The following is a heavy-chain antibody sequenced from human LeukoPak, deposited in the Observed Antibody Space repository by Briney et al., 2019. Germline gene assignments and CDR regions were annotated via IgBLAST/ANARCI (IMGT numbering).Heavy chain of an antibody. Sequence: SETLSLTCTVSGGSIRSFDNYWVWIRQPPGKGLEWIGGIHYNGNTYYYPSLKSRVTISVDTSKNQFSLRLSSVTAADTAVYYCARHGTYSSSWYVRYTRFDYWGQGTLVTVSS. D-gene: IGHD6-13*01. J-gene: IGHJ4*02. CDR3: ARHGTYSSSWYVRYTRFDY. CDR1: GGSIRSFDNY. CDR2: IHYNGNT. V-gene: IGHV4-39*07.